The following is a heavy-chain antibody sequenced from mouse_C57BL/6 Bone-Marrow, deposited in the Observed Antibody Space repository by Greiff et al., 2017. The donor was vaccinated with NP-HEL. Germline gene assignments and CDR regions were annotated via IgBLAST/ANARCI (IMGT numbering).Heavy chain of an antibody. Sequence: EVQVVESGGGLVQSGRSLRLSCATSGFTFSDFYMEWVRQAPGKGLEWIAASRNKANDYTTEYSASVKGRFIVSRDTSQSILYLQMNALRAEDTAIYYCARGAPDGYYAMDYWGQGTSVTVSS. CDR1: GFTFSDFY. V-gene: IGHV7-1*01. CDR3: ARGAPDGYYAMDY. CDR2: SRNKANDYTT. J-gene: IGHJ4*01. D-gene: IGHD2-3*01.